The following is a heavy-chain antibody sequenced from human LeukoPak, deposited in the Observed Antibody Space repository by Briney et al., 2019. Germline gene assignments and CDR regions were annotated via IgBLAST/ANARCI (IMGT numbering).Heavy chain of an antibody. V-gene: IGHV3-23*01. CDR1: GFIFNTYA. Sequence: SGGSLRLSCTASGFIFNTYAIHWVRQAPGKGLEWVSAISGSGGSTYYADSVKGRFTISRDNSKNTLYLQMNSLRAEDTAVYYCAKNEGGRELVWALYYYYYYMDVWGKGTTVTVSS. D-gene: IGHD1-26*01. J-gene: IGHJ6*03. CDR3: AKNEGGRELVWALYYYYYYMDV. CDR2: ISGSGGST.